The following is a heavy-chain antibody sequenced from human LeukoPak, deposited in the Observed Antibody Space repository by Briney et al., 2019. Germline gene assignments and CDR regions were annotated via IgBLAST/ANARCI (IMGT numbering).Heavy chain of an antibody. CDR2: ISSNGGST. D-gene: IGHD2-15*01. CDR1: GFTFSSYA. J-gene: IGHJ3*02. V-gene: IGHV3-64*01. Sequence: GGSLRLSCAASGFTFSSYAMHWVRQAPGKGLEYVSAISSNGGSTYYANSVKGRFTISRDNSKNTLYLQMGSLRAEDMAVYYCARRMGYCSGGSCYFGSAFDIWGQGTMVTVSS. CDR3: ARRMGYCSGGSCYFGSAFDI.